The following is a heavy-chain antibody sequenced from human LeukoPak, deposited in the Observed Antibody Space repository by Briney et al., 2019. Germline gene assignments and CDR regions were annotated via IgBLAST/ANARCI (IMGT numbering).Heavy chain of an antibody. Sequence: ASVKVSCKVSGYTLTELSMHWVRQAPGNGLEWMGGFDPEDGETIYAQKFQGRVTMTGDTSTDTAYMELSSLRSEDTAVYYCATDRYCSGGSCYSGVDWFDPWGQGTLVTVSS. D-gene: IGHD2-15*01. CDR3: ATDRYCSGGSCYSGVDWFDP. CDR1: GYTLTELS. J-gene: IGHJ5*02. V-gene: IGHV1-24*01. CDR2: FDPEDGET.